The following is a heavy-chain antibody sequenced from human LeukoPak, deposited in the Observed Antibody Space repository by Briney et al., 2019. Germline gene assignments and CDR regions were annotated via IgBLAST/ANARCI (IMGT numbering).Heavy chain of an antibody. Sequence: PSETLSLTCAVYGGSFSGYYWSWIRQPPGKGLEWIGEINHSGSTNYNPSLKSRVTISVDTSKNQFSLKLSSVTAADTAVYYCAREFRITETCIAAAGDDCRGNRQSKGETMFDYWGQGTLVTVSS. CDR2: INHSGST. CDR1: GGSFSGYY. D-gene: IGHD6-13*01. V-gene: IGHV4-34*01. J-gene: IGHJ4*02. CDR3: AREFRITETCIAAAGDDCRGNRQSKGETMFDY.